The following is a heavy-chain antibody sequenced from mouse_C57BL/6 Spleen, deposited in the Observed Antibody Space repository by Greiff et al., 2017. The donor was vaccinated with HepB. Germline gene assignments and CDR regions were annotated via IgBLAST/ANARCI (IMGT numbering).Heavy chain of an antibody. V-gene: IGHV1-50*01. CDR3: ARADYYGNYEDFDY. J-gene: IGHJ2*01. Sequence: QVQLQQPGAELVKPGASVKLSCKASGYTFTSYWMQWVKQRPGQGLEWIGEIEPSDSYTNYNQKFKGKATLTVDTSSSTAYMQLSSLTSEDSAVYYCARADYYGNYEDFDYWGQGTTLTVSS. D-gene: IGHD2-1*01. CDR1: GYTFTSYW. CDR2: IEPSDSYT.